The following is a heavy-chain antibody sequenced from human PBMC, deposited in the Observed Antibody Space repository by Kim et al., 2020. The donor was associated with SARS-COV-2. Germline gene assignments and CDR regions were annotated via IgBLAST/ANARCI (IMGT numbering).Heavy chain of an antibody. CDR3: ARDYYGSGSYYNTEYDY. D-gene: IGHD3-10*01. J-gene: IGHJ4*02. Sequence: GGSLRLSCAASGFTFSSYGMHWVRQAPGKGLEWVAVIWYDGSNKYYADSVKGRFTISRDNSKNTLYLQMNSLRAEDTAVYYCARDYYGSGSYYNTEYDYWGQGTLVTVSS. CDR1: GFTFSSYG. V-gene: IGHV3-33*01. CDR2: IWYDGSNK.